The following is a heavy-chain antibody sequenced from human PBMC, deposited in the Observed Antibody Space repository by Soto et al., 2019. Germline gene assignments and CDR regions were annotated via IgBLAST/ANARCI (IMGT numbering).Heavy chain of an antibody. D-gene: IGHD3-10*01. CDR3: GGDKITRLFDY. CDR1: GGSFSGYY. CDR2: INHSGST. Sequence: SGTLSLTCAVHGGSFSGYYWTWIRQPPGTGLEWIGEINHSGSTNYNPSLKSRVTISVDTSKNQFYLKLTSVTAADTAVCYCGGDKITRLFDYWGQGTLVTV. J-gene: IGHJ4*02. V-gene: IGHV4-34*01.